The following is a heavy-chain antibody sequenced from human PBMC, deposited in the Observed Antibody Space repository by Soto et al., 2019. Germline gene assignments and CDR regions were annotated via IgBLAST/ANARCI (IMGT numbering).Heavy chain of an antibody. CDR3: VRDLLGSGGHFDY. J-gene: IGHJ4*02. Sequence: GSLRLSCAASGFIFSSFGMHWVRQAPGKGLEWVAHIWYDGSNTYYADSVKGRFTISRDNSRNTVYLQMNSLRAEDTAVYHCVRDLLGSGGHFDYWGQGTPVTVSS. CDR2: IWYDGSNT. CDR1: GFIFSSFG. D-gene: IGHD7-27*01. V-gene: IGHV3-33*01.